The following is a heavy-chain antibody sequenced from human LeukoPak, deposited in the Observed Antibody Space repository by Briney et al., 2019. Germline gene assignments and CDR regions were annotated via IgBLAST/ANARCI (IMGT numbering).Heavy chain of an antibody. D-gene: IGHD6-19*01. CDR3: ARGPQQWLVHYYYYYGMDV. V-gene: IGHV7-4-1*02. CDR1: GYTFTSYA. J-gene: IGHJ6*02. CDR2: INTNTGNP. Sequence: ASVKVSCKASGYTFTSYAMNWVRQAPGQGLEWMGWINTNTGNPTYAQGFTGRFVFSLDTSVSTAYLQISSLKAEDTAVYYCARGPQQWLVHYYYYYGMDVWGQGTTVTVSS.